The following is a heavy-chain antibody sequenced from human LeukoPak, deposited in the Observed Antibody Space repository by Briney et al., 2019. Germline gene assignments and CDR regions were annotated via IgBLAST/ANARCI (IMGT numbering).Heavy chain of an antibody. V-gene: IGHV4-61*01. CDR3: ARDQGSGWPNWFDP. CDR1: GGSIRSSYYY. CDR2: IYYSGST. D-gene: IGHD6-19*01. Sequence: SETLSLTCTVSGGSIRSSYYYWSWIRQPPGKGLEWIGYIYYSGSTNYNPSLKSRVTISVDTSKNQFSLKLSSVTAADTAVYYCARDQGSGWPNWFDPWGQGTLVTVSS. J-gene: IGHJ5*02.